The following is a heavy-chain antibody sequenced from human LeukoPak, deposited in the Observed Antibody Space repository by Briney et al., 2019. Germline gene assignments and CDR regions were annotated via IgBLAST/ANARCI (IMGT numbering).Heavy chain of an antibody. CDR1: GGSISSSPYF. V-gene: IGHV4-39*01. Sequence: SETLSLTCTVSGGSISSSPYFWGWIRQPPGKGLEWIGGLDYSGVAYYNPSLKSRVTISPDTSMNQFSLNLRSVTAADTAVYYCARATAVTSFDYWGQGTRVTVSS. CDR3: ARATAVTSFDY. D-gene: IGHD4-17*01. CDR2: LDYSGVA. J-gene: IGHJ4*02.